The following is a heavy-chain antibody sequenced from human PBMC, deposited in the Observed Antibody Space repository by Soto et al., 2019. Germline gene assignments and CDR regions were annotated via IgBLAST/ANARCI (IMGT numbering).Heavy chain of an antibody. Sequence: QVQLVESGGGVVQPGRSLRLSCAASGFTFSSYGMHWVRQAPGKGLEWVAVIWYDGSNKYYADSVKGRFTISRDNSKNPLYLQMNSLRAEDTAVYYCARDQEVVVAARTGDYYYYYGMDVWGQGTTVTVSS. V-gene: IGHV3-33*01. CDR1: GFTFSSYG. CDR2: IWYDGSNK. J-gene: IGHJ6*02. CDR3: ARDQEVVVAARTGDYYYYYGMDV. D-gene: IGHD2-15*01.